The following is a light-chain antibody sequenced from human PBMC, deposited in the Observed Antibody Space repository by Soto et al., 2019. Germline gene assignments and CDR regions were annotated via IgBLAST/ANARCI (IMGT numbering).Light chain of an antibody. V-gene: IGKV3-11*01. CDR2: DAS. J-gene: IGKJ4*01. Sequence: EVVLTQSPATLSLSPGEKATLSCRARQSISSYLAWYQQKPGQAPRLLIYDASNGATGIPARFSGSGSGTDFTLTIGSLEPEDFAVYYCQHRGNWPLTFGGGTKVEIK. CDR3: QHRGNWPLT. CDR1: QSISSY.